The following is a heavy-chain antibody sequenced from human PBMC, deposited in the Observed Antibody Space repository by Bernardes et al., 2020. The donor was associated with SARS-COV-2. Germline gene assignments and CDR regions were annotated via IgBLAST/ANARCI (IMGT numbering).Heavy chain of an antibody. CDR2: INSDGSTT. D-gene: IGHD6-19*01. V-gene: IGHV3-74*01. J-gene: IGHJ4*02. CDR3: VRGGTVSGTTGSDC. CDR1: GFTFSNFW. Sequence: GGSLRLSCAASGFTFSNFWMHWVRQAPGKGLLWVSLINSDGSTTNYADSVKGRFTISRDNAKNTLYLQMNSLRAEDTAVYYCVRGGTVSGTTGSDCWGQGTLVTVSS.